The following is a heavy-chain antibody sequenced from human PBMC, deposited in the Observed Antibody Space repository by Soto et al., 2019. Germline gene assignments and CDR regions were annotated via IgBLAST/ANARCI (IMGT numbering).Heavy chain of an antibody. D-gene: IGHD4-17*01. Sequence: ASVKVSCKPSGYSLTAIYMHWSRQAPGQGLELMGGINPNNRRTNYVQKFECRVTKTRDTSIRTAYMELSGLRFDDTAVYYCSRDLGPYGDYSCGGQGTLVTVSS. J-gene: IGHJ4*02. CDR2: INPNNRRT. V-gene: IGHV1-2*02. CDR1: GYSLTAIY. CDR3: SRDLGPYGDYSC.